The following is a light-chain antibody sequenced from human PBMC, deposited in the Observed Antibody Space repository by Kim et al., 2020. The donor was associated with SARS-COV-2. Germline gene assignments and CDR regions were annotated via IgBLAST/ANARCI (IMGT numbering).Light chain of an antibody. Sequence: QSALAQPASVSGSPGQSVTISCTGTSSDVGGHNYVSWYQQHPGKAPNLLIYEVSERPAGVPDRFSGSKSGNTASLTVSGLQSDDEADYYCSSYAGSNIVVFGGGTQLTVL. CDR3: SSYAGSNIVV. V-gene: IGLV2-8*01. J-gene: IGLJ2*01. CDR2: EVS. CDR1: SSDVGGHNY.